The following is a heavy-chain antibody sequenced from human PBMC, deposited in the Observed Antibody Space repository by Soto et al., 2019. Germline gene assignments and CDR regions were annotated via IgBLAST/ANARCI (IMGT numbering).Heavy chain of an antibody. CDR1: GYTFTTYY. J-gene: IGHJ3*02. D-gene: IGHD4-4*01. Sequence: GASVKGSCKASGYTFTTYYMHWVRQAPGQGLEWMGIINPSVGSTTYAQKFQGRVTMTRDASTSTVYMELSSLRSEDTAVYYCAIIEPPTVIPLDDAFDIWGQGTMVTVSS. CDR2: INPSVGST. V-gene: IGHV1-46*01. CDR3: AIIEPPTVIPLDDAFDI.